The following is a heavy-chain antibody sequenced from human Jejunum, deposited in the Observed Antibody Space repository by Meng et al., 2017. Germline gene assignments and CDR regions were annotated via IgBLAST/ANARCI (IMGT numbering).Heavy chain of an antibody. CDR1: GGHGSSST. CDR2: ISGSGGST. D-gene: IGHD3-9*01. J-gene: IGHJ4*02. CDR3: SHLTIS. Sequence: GESLKRDGAASGGHGSSSTMSWVRQAPGKGLEWVSGISGSGGSTYYADSVKGRFTISRDNSKNTVYLQMNSLRAEDTAVYYCSHLTISWGQGTLVTVSS. V-gene: IGHV3-23*01.